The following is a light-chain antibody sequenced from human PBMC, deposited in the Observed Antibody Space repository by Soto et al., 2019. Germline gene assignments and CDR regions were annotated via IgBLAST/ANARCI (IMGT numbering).Light chain of an antibody. Sequence: QSVLTQPPSGSGAPGQKVIISCTGSSSNIGAGYDVHWYQQLPGTAPKLLIYSNNNRPSGVPDRLSGSKSGTSASLAITGLQVEDEADYYCQSYDSSLSAAVFGGGTKLTVL. J-gene: IGLJ2*01. CDR2: SNN. CDR3: QSYDSSLSAAV. CDR1: SSNIGAGYD. V-gene: IGLV1-40*01.